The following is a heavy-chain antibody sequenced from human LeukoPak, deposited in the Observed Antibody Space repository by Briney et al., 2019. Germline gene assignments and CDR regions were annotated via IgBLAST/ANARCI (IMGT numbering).Heavy chain of an antibody. J-gene: IGHJ5*02. D-gene: IGHD3-16*01. V-gene: IGHV3-64*01. Sequence: PGGSLRLSCAASGLTFSFYTMHWVRQAPGKGLESVSAISTNGDSTYYVNSVKDRFTISRDNSKNTLYLQMGSLRVEDMAVYYCAREVDGGFDPWGQGTLVTVSS. CDR3: AREVDGGFDP. CDR1: GLTFSFYT. CDR2: ISTNGDST.